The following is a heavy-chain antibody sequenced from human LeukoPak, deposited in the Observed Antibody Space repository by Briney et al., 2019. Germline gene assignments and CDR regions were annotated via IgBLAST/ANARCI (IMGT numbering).Heavy chain of an antibody. CDR3: AKSGPIDY. CDR1: GFTFSSYA. V-gene: IGHV3-7*01. Sequence: GGSLRLSCAASGFTFSSYAMSWVRQAPGKGLEWVANIKPDGSEKNYVDSVKGRFTISRDNAKNSLYLQMNSLRAEDTALYYCAKSGPIDYWGQGTLVTVSS. CDR2: IKPDGSEK. D-gene: IGHD5-12*01. J-gene: IGHJ4*02.